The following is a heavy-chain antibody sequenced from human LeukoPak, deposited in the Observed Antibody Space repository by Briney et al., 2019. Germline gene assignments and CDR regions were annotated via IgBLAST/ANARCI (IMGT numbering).Heavy chain of an antibody. D-gene: IGHD3-3*01. V-gene: IGHV4-59*01. Sequence: PSETLSLTCTVSGGSTSSYYWSWIRQPPGKGLEWIGYIYYSGSTNYNPSLKSRVTISVDTSKNQFSLKLSSVTAADTAVYYCATNRTPTGHYDFWSGYYGDYYYMDVWGKGTTVTVSS. J-gene: IGHJ6*03. CDR2: IYYSGST. CDR1: GGSTSSYY. CDR3: ATNRTPTGHYDFWSGYYGDYYYMDV.